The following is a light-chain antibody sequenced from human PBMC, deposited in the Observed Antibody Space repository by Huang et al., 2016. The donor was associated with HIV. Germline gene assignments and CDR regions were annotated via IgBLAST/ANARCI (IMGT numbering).Light chain of an antibody. CDR3: QHYNSFPWT. Sequence: DIQMTQSSATLSASVGDRVTITCRASQSICTWLAWYQQKPGKAPNLLIYEASTLEGGVPSRVSGGGSGTEFTLTINSLQPDDFATYYCQHYNSFPWTFGQGTKVEV. CDR1: QSICTW. CDR2: EAS. J-gene: IGKJ1*01. V-gene: IGKV1-5*03.